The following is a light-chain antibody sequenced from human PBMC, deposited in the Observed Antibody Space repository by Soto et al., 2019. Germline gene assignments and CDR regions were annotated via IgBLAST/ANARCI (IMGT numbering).Light chain of an antibody. Sequence: QSVLTQPASVSGSPGQSITISCTGTSSDVGGYNYVSWYQQHPGKAPKLMIYDVSNRPSGVSNRFSGSKSGNTASLTISGLQAEDEADYYCSSYTSSSTVVVFGGGTKLTLL. CDR3: SSYTSSSTVVV. J-gene: IGLJ2*01. CDR2: DVS. CDR1: SSDVGGYNY. V-gene: IGLV2-14*01.